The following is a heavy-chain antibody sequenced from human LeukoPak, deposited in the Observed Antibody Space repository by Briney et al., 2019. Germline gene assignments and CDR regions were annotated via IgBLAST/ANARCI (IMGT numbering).Heavy chain of an antibody. CDR2: IYHTGST. V-gene: IGHV4-4*07. D-gene: IGHD3-16*01. J-gene: IGHJ3*02. Sequence: SETLSLTXTVSGGSLSNHYWNWIRHPAGTGLEYIGRIYHTGSTNYNPSLKSRVTLSVDTSNNQFSLNLTSVTAADTAVYYCARGPLGGESFDIWGQGTMVTVSS. CDR1: GGSLSNHY. CDR3: ARGPLGGESFDI.